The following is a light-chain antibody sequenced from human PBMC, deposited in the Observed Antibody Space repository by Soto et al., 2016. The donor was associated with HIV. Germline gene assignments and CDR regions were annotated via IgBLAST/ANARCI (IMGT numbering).Light chain of an antibody. V-gene: IGKV1-5*03. J-gene: IGKJ1*01. CDR1: QSVNDW. Sequence: DIQLTQSPSTLSAAVGDRVTITCRASQSVNDWLAWYQQKPGTPPSPLIYKVSTLESGVPSRFSGVGFGTDFTLTISTLQPEDSAIYYCQQYNTPPWTFGQGTKVEIK. CDR3: QQYNTPPWT. CDR2: KVS.